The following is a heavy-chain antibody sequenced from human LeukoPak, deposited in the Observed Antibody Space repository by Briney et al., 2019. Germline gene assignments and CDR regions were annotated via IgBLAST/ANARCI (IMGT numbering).Heavy chain of an antibody. V-gene: IGHV1-2*06. CDR1: GYTFTSYY. D-gene: IGHD2-2*01. Sequence: GASVKLSCKASGYTFTSYYMHWVRQAPGQGLEWMGRINPNSGGTNYAKKFQGRVTITRDTSTNTACMELSRLRSDDAAVYYCATVGGYCSSTSCYGGGDYWGQGTLVTVSS. J-gene: IGHJ4*02. CDR2: INPNSGGT. CDR3: ATVGGYCSSTSCYGGGDY.